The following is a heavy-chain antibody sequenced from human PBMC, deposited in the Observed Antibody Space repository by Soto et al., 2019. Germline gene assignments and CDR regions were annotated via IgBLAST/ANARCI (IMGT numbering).Heavy chain of an antibody. CDR1: GFTVSSNY. CDR2: VYSGGST. V-gene: IGHV3-53*04. D-gene: IGHD6-19*01. CDR3: ARGDRYSSFQH. J-gene: IGHJ1*01. Sequence: EVQLVESGGGLVQPGGSLRLSCAASGFTVSSNYMSWVRQAPGKGLEWVSVVYSGGSTYYADSVKGRFTISRHNSKNTLYLQMNSLRAEDTAVYYCARGDRYSSFQHWGQGTLVTVSS.